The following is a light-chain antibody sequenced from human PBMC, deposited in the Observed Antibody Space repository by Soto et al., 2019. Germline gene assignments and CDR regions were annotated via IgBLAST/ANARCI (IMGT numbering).Light chain of an antibody. J-gene: IGLJ1*01. CDR1: SSDVGGYNY. Sequence: QSALTQPASVSGSPGQSITISCTGTSSDVGGYNYVSWYQQNPDKAPKLMIYDVSNRPSGVSNRFSGSKSGNTASLTISGLQAEDEADYYCSSYTSSSTYVFGTGTKLTVL. CDR2: DVS. CDR3: SSYTSSSTYV. V-gene: IGLV2-14*01.